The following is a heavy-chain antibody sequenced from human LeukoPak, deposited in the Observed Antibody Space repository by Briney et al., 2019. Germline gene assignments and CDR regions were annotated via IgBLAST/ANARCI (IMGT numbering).Heavy chain of an antibody. CDR1: GGTFSSYA. CDR2: IIPIFGTA. J-gene: IGHJ4*02. Sequence: SVKVSCKASGGTFSSYAISWVRQAPGQGLEWMGGIIPIFGTANYAQKFQGRVTMTEDTSTDTAYMELSSLRSEDTAVYYCATQGGLRLGELSSQLFDYWGQGTLVTVSS. D-gene: IGHD3-16*02. V-gene: IGHV1-69*06. CDR3: ATQGGLRLGELSSQLFDY.